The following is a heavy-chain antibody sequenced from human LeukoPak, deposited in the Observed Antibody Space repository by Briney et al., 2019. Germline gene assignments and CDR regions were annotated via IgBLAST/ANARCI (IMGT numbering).Heavy chain of an antibody. Sequence: PGGSLRLSCAASGFTFSSYSMNWVSKAPGKGLEWVSSISRNSTTIYYADSVKGRFTISRDNAKNSLYLQMNSLRDEDTAVYYCARAGYGGNSRNFDYWGQGTLV. V-gene: IGHV3-48*02. CDR3: ARAGYGGNSRNFDY. J-gene: IGHJ4*02. D-gene: IGHD4-23*01. CDR1: GFTFSSYS. CDR2: ISRNSTTI.